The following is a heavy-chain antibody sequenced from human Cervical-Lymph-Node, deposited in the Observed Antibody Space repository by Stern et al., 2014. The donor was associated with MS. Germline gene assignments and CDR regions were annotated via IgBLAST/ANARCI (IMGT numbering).Heavy chain of an antibody. Sequence: QVQLQESGPGLVKPSQTLSLTCTVSGDSINKGGYFWSWIRQHPGKGLEWIGYIFYTGSTDYNPSLKSRVTISLDTSKNQFFLELTSVTAADTAVYYCARDLWSSGYYYVEYWGQGTLVTVSS. V-gene: IGHV4-31*03. CDR3: ARDLWSSGYYYVEY. CDR2: IFYTGST. J-gene: IGHJ4*02. D-gene: IGHD3-22*01. CDR1: GDSINKGGYF.